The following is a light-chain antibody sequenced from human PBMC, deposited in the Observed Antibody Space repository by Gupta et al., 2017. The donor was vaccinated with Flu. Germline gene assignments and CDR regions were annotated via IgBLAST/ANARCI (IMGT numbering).Light chain of an antibody. J-gene: IGLJ2*01. V-gene: IGLV2-14*01. Sequence: QSALTQPASSFGSPGQSITISCTGSNSDGGGYHYVSSVHQHPAKAPQLLIYEVTNRPSGVSDRFSGAKAGNTATLTXFXLQAEDXADYYCYAYTMRSKLIFGGGTKVTVL. CDR1: NSDGGGYHY. CDR3: YAYTMRSKLI. CDR2: EVT.